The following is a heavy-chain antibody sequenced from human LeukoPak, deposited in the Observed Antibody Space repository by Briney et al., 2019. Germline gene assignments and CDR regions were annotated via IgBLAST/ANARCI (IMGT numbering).Heavy chain of an antibody. CDR3: ARDLTLNIAGGYYFDY. Sequence: GGSLRLSCAASGFTFSSYWMSWVRQAPGKGLEWVANIKQDGSEKYYVDSVKGRFTISRDNAKNSLYLQMNSLRAEDTAVYYCARDLTLNIAGGYYFDYWGQGTLVTVSS. V-gene: IGHV3-7*03. CDR2: IKQDGSEK. J-gene: IGHJ4*02. D-gene: IGHD6-13*01. CDR1: GFTFSSYW.